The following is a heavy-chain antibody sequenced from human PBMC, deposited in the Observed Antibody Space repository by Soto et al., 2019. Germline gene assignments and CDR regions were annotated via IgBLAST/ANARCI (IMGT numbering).Heavy chain of an antibody. D-gene: IGHD6-19*01. CDR3: AREVLSSGWYSAFHY. CDR2: ISAYNGNT. Sequence: ASVKVSCKASGYTFTRYGISWVRQAPGQGLEWMGWISAYNGNTNYAQKLQGRVTMTTDTSTSTAYMELRSLRSDDTAVYYCAREVLSSGWYSAFHYWGQGTLVTVSS. J-gene: IGHJ4*02. V-gene: IGHV1-18*01. CDR1: GYTFTRYG.